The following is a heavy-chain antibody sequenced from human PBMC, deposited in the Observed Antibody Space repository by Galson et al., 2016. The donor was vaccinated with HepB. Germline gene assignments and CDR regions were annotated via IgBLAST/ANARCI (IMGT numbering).Heavy chain of an antibody. V-gene: IGHV4-59*01. D-gene: IGHD5-18*01. CDR2: VYYSGSA. Sequence: SETLSLTCNVSGGSINNYYWTWIWQPPGKGLEWIGHVYYSGSANYNPSLRSRVTISVDTSKNQFSLRLNSVTAADTAVYYCARLGLGYGTPFDYWGPGTLVTVSS. CDR1: GGSINNYY. J-gene: IGHJ4*02. CDR3: ARLGLGYGTPFDY.